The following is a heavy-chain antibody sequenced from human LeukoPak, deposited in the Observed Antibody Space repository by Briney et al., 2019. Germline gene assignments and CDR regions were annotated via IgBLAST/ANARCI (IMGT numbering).Heavy chain of an antibody. CDR1: GFTCNNFE. D-gene: IGHD3-22*01. V-gene: IGHV3-48*03. Sequence: GWSLRLSCAVSGFTCNNFEMNWVRQAPGKGLEWISYISIGESSIYYADSVKGRFTISRDSAKNSLYLQMNSLRVEDTAVYYCARGGSSGYYYNAFDLWGQGTVVTVSS. J-gene: IGHJ3*01. CDR3: ARGGSSGYYYNAFDL. CDR2: ISIGESSI.